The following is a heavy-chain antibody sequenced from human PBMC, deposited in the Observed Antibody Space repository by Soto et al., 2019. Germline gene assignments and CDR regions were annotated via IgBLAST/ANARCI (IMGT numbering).Heavy chain of an antibody. CDR3: AQAMRRVVIYDFEY. Sequence: EVQLLESGGGLVQPGGSLRLSCAASGFTFSSYAMSWVRQAPGKGLEWVSAITGSGSTTYYADSVKGPFTISRDNSKNTLYLQMNRLRVEDTAAYYCAQAMRRVVIYDFEYWGQGTLVTVPS. D-gene: IGHD3-10*01. J-gene: IGHJ4*02. V-gene: IGHV3-23*01. CDR1: GFTFSSYA. CDR2: ITGSGSTT.